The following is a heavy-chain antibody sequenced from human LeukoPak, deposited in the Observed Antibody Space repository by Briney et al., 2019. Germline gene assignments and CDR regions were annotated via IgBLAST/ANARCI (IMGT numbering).Heavy chain of an antibody. CDR2: ISAYNGNT. CDR3: ARYMGSGSGGSPSGP. V-gene: IGHV1-18*04. CDR1: GYTFTSYG. J-gene: IGHJ5*02. Sequence: ASVKVSCKASGYTFTSYGISWVRQAPGQGLEWMGWISAYNGNTNYAQKLQGRVTMTTDTPTSTAYMELRSLRSDDTAVYYCARYMGSGSGGSPSGPWGQGTLVTVSS. D-gene: IGHD2-15*01.